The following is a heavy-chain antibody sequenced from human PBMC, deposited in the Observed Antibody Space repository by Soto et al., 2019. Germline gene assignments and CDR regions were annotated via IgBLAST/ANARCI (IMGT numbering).Heavy chain of an antibody. V-gene: IGHV4-30-4*01. J-gene: IGHJ4*02. CDR2: IHASGTS. Sequence: QEQLQESGPGLVKPSQTLSLTCSVSGGSIRSVDYWWSWVRQPPGKGLEWLGYIHASGTSYVTPPLQSRLTMSVDTSRNQCSLTLNPGTAADTAVYFCAMYAADSRCFKGWGQATLVTVSS. CDR3: AMYAADSRCFKG. D-gene: IGHD2-8*01. CDR1: GGSIRSVDYW.